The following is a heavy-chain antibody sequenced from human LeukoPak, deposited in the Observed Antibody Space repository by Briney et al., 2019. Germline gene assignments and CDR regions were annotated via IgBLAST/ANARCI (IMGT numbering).Heavy chain of an antibody. CDR1: GFTFSNYW. V-gene: IGHV3-7*01. D-gene: IGHD1-26*01. CDR3: ARGDVVGATLGYFDY. Sequence: PGGSLRLSCAASGFTFSNYWMTWVRQAPGKGLEWVANIKQYGSETYYVNSVKGRFTISRDNAKNSVYLQMNSLRAEDTAVYYCARGDVVGATLGYFDYWGQGTLVTVSS. J-gene: IGHJ4*02. CDR2: IKQYGSET.